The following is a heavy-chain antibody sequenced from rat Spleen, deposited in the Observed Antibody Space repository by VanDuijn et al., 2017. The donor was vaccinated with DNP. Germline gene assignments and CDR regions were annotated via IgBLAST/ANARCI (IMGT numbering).Heavy chain of an antibody. Sequence: EVQLVESGGDLVQPGRSLKLSCTASGFTFNNYWMTWIRQVPGKGLEWVASIISSGGSTSYPDSVKGRFTISRDNAKNTLYLQMNSLRSEDTATYYCARYAPSASYAMDAWGQGTSVTVSS. J-gene: IGHJ4*01. CDR2: IISSGGST. CDR3: ARYAPSASYAMDA. D-gene: IGHD4-3*01. CDR1: GFTFNNYW. V-gene: IGHV5-31*01.